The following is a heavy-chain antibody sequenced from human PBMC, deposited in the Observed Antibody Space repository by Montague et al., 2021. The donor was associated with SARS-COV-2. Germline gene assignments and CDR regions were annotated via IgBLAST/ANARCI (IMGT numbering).Heavy chain of an antibody. V-gene: IGHV4-39*07. J-gene: IGHJ4*02. Sequence: SETLSLTCTVSGGSISSTSYYWGWVRQPPGEGLEWIGSIYHSGSAYYNPSLKSRVTISIDTSKNQFSLKLSSVTAADTAVYYCARVPDNGTYWSGDYWGQGTLVTVSS. CDR3: ARVPDNGTYWSGDY. CDR2: IYHSGSA. D-gene: IGHD1-26*01. CDR1: GGSISSTSYY.